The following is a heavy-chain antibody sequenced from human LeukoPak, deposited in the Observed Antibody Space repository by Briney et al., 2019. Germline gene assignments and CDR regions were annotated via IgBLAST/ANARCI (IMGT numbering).Heavy chain of an antibody. Sequence: SETLSLTCSVSGGSVSSGDYYWSWIRQPPGKGLEWIGYIYYSGSTNYNPSHKSRVTISVDTSKNQFSLKLSSVTAADTAVYYCARGGIVATVYFDYWGQGTLVTVSS. CDR3: ARGGIVATVYFDY. J-gene: IGHJ4*02. D-gene: IGHD5-12*01. V-gene: IGHV4-61*08. CDR1: GGSVSSGDYY. CDR2: IYYSGST.